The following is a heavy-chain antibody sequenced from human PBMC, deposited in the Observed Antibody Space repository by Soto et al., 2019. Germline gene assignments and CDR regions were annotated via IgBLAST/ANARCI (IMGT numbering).Heavy chain of an antibody. Sequence: ASVKVSCKASGGTFSSYTISWVRQAPGQGLEWMGRIIPILGIANYAQKFQGRVTITADKSTSTAYMELSSLRSEDTAVYYCARAPSKGGSCSGGSCYSGWGYYYYMDVWGKGTTVTVSS. D-gene: IGHD2-15*01. CDR2: IIPILGIA. CDR1: GGTFSSYT. CDR3: ARAPSKGGSCSGGSCYSGWGYYYYMDV. J-gene: IGHJ6*03. V-gene: IGHV1-69*02.